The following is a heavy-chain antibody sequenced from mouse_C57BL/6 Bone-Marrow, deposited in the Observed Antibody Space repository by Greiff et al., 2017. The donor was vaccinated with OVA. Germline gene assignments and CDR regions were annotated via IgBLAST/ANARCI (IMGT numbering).Heavy chain of an antibody. Sequence: QVQLQQPGAELVKPGASVKLSCKASGYTFTSYWMHWVKQRPGRGLEWIGRIDPNSGGTKYNEKFKSKATLTVDKPSSTAYMQLSSLTSEDSAVYYCARHYDYDVWYFDVWGTGTTVTVSS. CDR1: GYTFTSYW. J-gene: IGHJ1*03. D-gene: IGHD2-4*01. V-gene: IGHV1-62-3*01. CDR3: ARHYDYDVWYFDV. CDR2: IDPNSGGT.